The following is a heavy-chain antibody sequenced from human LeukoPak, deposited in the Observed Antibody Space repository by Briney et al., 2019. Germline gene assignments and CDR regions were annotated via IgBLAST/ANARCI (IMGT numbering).Heavy chain of an antibody. J-gene: IGHJ4*02. CDR2: IDGSSTYI. V-gene: IGHV3-21*01. D-gene: IGHD3-3*01. CDR1: GLAFTTYS. Sequence: PGGSLRLSCVASGLAFTTYSMNWVRQAPGQGLEWVASIDGSSTYIFYADSLKGRFTITRDNAKNSLYLQMDSLRADDTALYYCTKTPLSGYYFDLWGQGTMVTVSS. CDR3: TKTPLSGYYFDL.